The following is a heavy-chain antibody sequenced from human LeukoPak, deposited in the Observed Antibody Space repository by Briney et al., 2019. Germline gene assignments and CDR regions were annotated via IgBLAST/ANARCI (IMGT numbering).Heavy chain of an antibody. Sequence: GGSLRLSCAASGFTFSSYAMSWVRQAPGKGLEWVSAISGSGGSTYYADSVKGRFTISRDNSKNTLYLRMNSLRAEDTAVYYCAKGVGYDSSEDFDYWGQGTLVTVSS. J-gene: IGHJ4*02. D-gene: IGHD3-22*01. CDR1: GFTFSSYA. V-gene: IGHV3-23*01. CDR2: ISGSGGST. CDR3: AKGVGYDSSEDFDY.